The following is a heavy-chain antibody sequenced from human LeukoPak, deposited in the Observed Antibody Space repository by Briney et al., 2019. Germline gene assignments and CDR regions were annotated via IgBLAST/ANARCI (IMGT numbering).Heavy chain of an antibody. J-gene: IGHJ5*02. V-gene: IGHV3-23*01. CDR3: AKENWNYGANWFDP. CDR2: ISGSGGST. Sequence: GSLLLSCAASGFTFSSYAMSWVRQAPGKGLEWVSAISGSGGSTYYADSVKGRFTTSRDNSKNTLYLQMNSLRAEDTAVYYCAKENWNYGANWFDPWGQGTLVTVSS. D-gene: IGHD1-7*01. CDR1: GFTFSSYA.